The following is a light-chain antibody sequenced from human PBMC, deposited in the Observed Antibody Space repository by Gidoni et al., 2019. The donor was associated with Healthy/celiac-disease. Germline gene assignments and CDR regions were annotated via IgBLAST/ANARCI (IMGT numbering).Light chain of an antibody. J-gene: IGLJ2*01. CDR1: ALPKQY. V-gene: IGLV3-25*02. CDR3: QSAASSGTYVV. Sequence: SYELTQQPSVAVSPGQTARITCSGDALPKQYAYWYQQKPGQAPVLVIYKDSERPSGIPARFSGSSSGTTVTLTISGVQAEDDADYFCQSAASSGTYVVFGGGTKLTVL. CDR2: KDS.